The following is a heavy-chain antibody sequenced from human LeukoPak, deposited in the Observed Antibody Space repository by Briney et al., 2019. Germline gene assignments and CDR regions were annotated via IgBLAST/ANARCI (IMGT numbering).Heavy chain of an antibody. CDR1: GFTFNDYY. V-gene: IGHV3-11*01. CDR3: ARDPHIVVVTSTPFFDY. CDR2: INRSGTTT. Sequence: GGSLRLSCTPSGFTFNDYYMGWIRQAPGKGLEWVSYINRSGTTTYYADSVKGRFTISGDNTNNSLYLQMNSLRAEDTAVYYCARDPHIVVVTSTPFFDYWGQGTLVTVSS. J-gene: IGHJ4*02. D-gene: IGHD2-21*02.